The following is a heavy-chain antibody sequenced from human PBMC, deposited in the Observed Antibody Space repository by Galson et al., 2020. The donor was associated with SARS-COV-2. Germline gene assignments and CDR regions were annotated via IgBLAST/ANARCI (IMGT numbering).Heavy chain of an antibody. V-gene: IGHV3-30*18. CDR1: GFTFSSYG. Sequence: GESLKISCAASGFTFSSYGMHWVRQAPGKGLEWVAVISYDGSNKYYADSVKGRFTISRDNSKNTLYLQMNSLRAEDTAVYYCAKDRDASSGWWGDYYYGMDVWGQGTTVTVSS. CDR3: AKDRDASSGWWGDYYYGMDV. J-gene: IGHJ6*02. D-gene: IGHD6-19*01. CDR2: ISYDGSNK.